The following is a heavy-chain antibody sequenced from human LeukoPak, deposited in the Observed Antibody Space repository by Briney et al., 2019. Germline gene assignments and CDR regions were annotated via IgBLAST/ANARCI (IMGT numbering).Heavy chain of an antibody. CDR3: ARIAYCSGGSCYGAFDI. D-gene: IGHD2-15*01. Sequence: GESLKISCKGSGYSFTSYWIGWVRQVPGKGLEWMGIIYPGVSDTRYSPSFQGQVTISADKSISTAYLQWSSLKASDTAMYYCARIAYCSGGSCYGAFDIWGQGTMVTVSS. V-gene: IGHV5-51*01. J-gene: IGHJ3*02. CDR1: GYSFTSYW. CDR2: IYPGVSDT.